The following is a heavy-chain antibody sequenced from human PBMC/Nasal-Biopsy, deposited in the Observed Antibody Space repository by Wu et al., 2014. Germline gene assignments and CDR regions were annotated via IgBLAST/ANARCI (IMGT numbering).Heavy chain of an antibody. CDR3: ARQSTYYHVSGNYYNGNFDY. J-gene: IGHJ4*02. CDR2: IHHGGST. D-gene: IGHD3-10*01. CDR1: GGSFSGNY. V-gene: IGHV4-34*01. Sequence: TLSLTCAFYGGSFSGNYWTWFRQFPGNELEWIGQIHHGGSTNYSPSLGGRVTLSLDTSKNQFSLRLDSVTAADTAVYFCARQSTYYHVSGNYYNGNFDYWGQGNLVTVSS.